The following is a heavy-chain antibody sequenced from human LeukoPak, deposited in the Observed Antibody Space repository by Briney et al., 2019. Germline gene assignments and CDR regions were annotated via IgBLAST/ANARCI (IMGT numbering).Heavy chain of an antibody. CDR3: ARGRSGTYPAPDAFDI. V-gene: IGHV4-59*08. CDR2: IYYSGST. J-gene: IGHJ3*02. D-gene: IGHD1-26*01. CDR1: GGSISSYY. Sequence: SETLSLTCTVSGGSISSYYWSWIRQPPGKGLEWIGYIYYSGSTYYNPSLKSRVTISVDTSKNQFSLKLSSVTAADTAVYYCARGRSGTYPAPDAFDIWGQGTMVTVSS.